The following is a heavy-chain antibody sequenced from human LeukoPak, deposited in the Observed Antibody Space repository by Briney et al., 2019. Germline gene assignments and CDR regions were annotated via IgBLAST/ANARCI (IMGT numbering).Heavy chain of an antibody. V-gene: IGHV3-72*01. D-gene: IGHD5-12*01. Sequence: PGGSLRLSCAASGFTFSDHYMDWVRQAPGKGLEWVGRTRNKANSYTTEYAASVKGRFTISRDDSKNSLYLQTNSLKTEDTAVYYCEDIVATILDYWGQGTLVTVSS. CDR3: EDIVATILDY. J-gene: IGHJ4*02. CDR1: GFTFSDHY. CDR2: TRNKANSYTT.